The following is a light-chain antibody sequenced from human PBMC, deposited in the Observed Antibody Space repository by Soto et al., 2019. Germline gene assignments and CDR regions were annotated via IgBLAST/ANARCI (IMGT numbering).Light chain of an antibody. J-gene: IGLJ2*01. CDR2: GTN. CDR1: SSNIGAGYD. CDR3: HDFDSKISGEV. V-gene: IGLV1-40*01. Sequence: QSVLTQPPSMSGAPGQRVTISCAGHSSNIGAGYDVQWYQQPPGTAPKLLMFGTNSRPSGAPDRFSCSKSGTSAPPSITGLPAEDDDDDYCHDFDSKISGEVVGGGTKLTVL.